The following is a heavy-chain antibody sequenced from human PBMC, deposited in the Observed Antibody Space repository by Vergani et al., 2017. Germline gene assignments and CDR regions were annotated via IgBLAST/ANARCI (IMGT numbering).Heavy chain of an antibody. V-gene: IGHV4-59*01. J-gene: IGHJ3*01. D-gene: IGHD3-9*01. CDR3: VRDTRRYFLDSIDGGDSDSPPFVPAV. CDR2: IYYNGRT. CDR1: GRSLTPYY. Sequence: QVRLQESGPGLVRPSETLSLTCTVSGRSLTPYYWSWIRQSPGKGLEWIGNIYYNGRTKYNPSLKSRATISADTSKDQFSLRLTSMTAADTAGYYCVRDTRRYFLDSIDGGDSDSPPFVPAVWGLGTGVIVSS.